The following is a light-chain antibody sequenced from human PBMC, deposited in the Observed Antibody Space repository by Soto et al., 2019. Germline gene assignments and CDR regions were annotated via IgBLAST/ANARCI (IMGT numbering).Light chain of an antibody. J-gene: IGKJ5*01. CDR1: QSVRSN. Sequence: IVVTQSAATLSLSPGERATLSCRASQSVRSNLAWYQQKPGQSPRLLIYGASTRATGIPARFSGSGSGTDFTLTISSLEPEDFAVYYCQQRNSWPPTFTFGQGTRLEI. CDR2: GAS. CDR3: QQRNSWPPTFT. V-gene: IGKV3-11*01.